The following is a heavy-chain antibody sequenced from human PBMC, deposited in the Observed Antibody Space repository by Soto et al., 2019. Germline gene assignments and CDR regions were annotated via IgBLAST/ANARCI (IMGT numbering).Heavy chain of an antibody. CDR3: ARKSMYDFWSGYGFDY. CDR1: GYTFTSYY. D-gene: IGHD3-3*01. J-gene: IGHJ4*02. V-gene: IGHV1-46*01. CDR2: INPSGGST. Sequence: QVQLVQSGAEVKKPGASVKVSCKASGYTFTSYYMHWVRQAPGQGLEWMGRINPSGGSTSYAQKFQGRVTMTRDTSTSTVYMELSSLRSEDTAVYYCARKSMYDFWSGYGFDYWGQGTLVTVSS.